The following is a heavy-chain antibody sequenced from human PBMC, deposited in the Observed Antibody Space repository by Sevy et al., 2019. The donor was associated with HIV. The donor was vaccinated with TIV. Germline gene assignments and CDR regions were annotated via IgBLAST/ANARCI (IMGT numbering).Heavy chain of an antibody. CDR2: IYSGGST. CDR1: GFTVSSNY. D-gene: IGHD2-15*01. Sequence: GGSLRLSCAASGFTVSSNYMSWVRQAPGKGLEWVSVIYSGGSTYYADSVKGRFTISRDNSKNRLYLQMNSLRAEDTAVDYCARVNCSGGSGYYYYGMDVWGQGTTVTVSS. V-gene: IGHV3-53*01. J-gene: IGHJ6*02. CDR3: ARVNCSGGSGYYYYGMDV.